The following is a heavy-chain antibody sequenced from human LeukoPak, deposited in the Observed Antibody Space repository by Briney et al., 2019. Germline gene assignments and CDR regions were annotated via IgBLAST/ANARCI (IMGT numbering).Heavy chain of an antibody. Sequence: SETLSLTCTVSGASVSSGTYFWTWIRQPPGKGLEWIGYISHSGSTKYNPSLKSRVTISLDASKNQFSLKLSSVTAADTAVYFCARSPSGYRFDYWGQRTLVTVSS. V-gene: IGHV4-61*01. CDR2: ISHSGST. CDR3: ARSPSGYRFDY. J-gene: IGHJ5*01. D-gene: IGHD3-22*01. CDR1: GASVSSGTYF.